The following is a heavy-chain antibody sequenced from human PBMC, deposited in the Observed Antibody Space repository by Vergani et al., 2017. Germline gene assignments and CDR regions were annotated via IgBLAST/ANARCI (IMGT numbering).Heavy chain of an antibody. D-gene: IGHD3-3*01. CDR2: TRNKARGYRT. V-gene: IGHV3-72*01. CDR1: GFTFTAHG. CDR3: ARTLKFLDMDV. Sequence: EVQLLESGGGSAQPGESLRLSCVASGFTFTAHGLNWVRQAPGKGLEWVARTRNKARGYRTDYAASVRGRFIVSRDASGKSVSLQMTRLRIDDTAVYFCARTLKFLDMDVWGKGTTVTVSS. J-gene: IGHJ6*04.